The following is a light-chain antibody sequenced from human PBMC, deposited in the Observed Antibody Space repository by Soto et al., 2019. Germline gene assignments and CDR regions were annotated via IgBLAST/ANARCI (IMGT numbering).Light chain of an antibody. V-gene: IGKV3-15*01. CDR1: QSVSTN. J-gene: IGKJ1*01. CDR2: GAS. CDR3: QHYNNWPPWT. Sequence: EIVMTQSPATLSVSLGERATLSCRASQSVSTNLAWYQQKPGQAPRVLIYGASTRATGIPARFSGSGSGTEFTLTISSLQSEDFAVYYCQHYNNWPPWTFGQGTKVDI.